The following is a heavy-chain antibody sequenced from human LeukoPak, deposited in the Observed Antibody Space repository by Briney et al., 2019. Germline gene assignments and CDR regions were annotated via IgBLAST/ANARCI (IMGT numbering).Heavy chain of an antibody. V-gene: IGHV4-38-2*02. J-gene: IGHJ6*03. Sequence: SETLSLTCTVSGYSISSGYYWGWIRQPPGKGLEWIGSIYHSGSTYYNTSLKSRVTISVDTSKNQFSLKLSSVTAADTAVYYCARDNPYSSSRYYMDVWGKGTTVTVSS. CDR2: IYHSGST. CDR3: ARDNPYSSSRYYMDV. D-gene: IGHD6-13*01. CDR1: GYSISSGYY.